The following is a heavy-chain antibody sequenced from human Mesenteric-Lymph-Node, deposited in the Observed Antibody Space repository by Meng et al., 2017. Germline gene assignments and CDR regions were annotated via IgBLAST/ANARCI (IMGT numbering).Heavy chain of an antibody. J-gene: IGHJ4*02. V-gene: IGHV3-30*18. CDR2: ISYDGNKK. CDR1: GFTFSSYG. Sequence: QVQLVESGGGVVQPGRSLRLSCAASGFTFSSYGMHWARQAPGKGLEWVALISYDGNKKYYGDSVKGRFTISRDISKNTLYLQMNSLRPEDTAVYFCAKSLEAAATGFDYWGQGTLVTVSS. CDR3: AKSLEAAATGFDY. D-gene: IGHD2-15*01.